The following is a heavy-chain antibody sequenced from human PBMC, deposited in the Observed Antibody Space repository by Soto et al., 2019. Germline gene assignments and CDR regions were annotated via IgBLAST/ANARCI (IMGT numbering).Heavy chain of an antibody. CDR3: ARCEWFGESPGAFDI. D-gene: IGHD3-10*01. CDR1: GGTFSSYT. CDR2: IIPILGIA. V-gene: IGHV1-69*02. Sequence: QVQLVQSGAEVKKPGSSVKVSCKASGGTFSSYTISWVRQAPGQGLEWMGRIIPILGIANYAQKFQGRVTITADKSTSTAYVELSSLRSEDTAVYYWARCEWFGESPGAFDIWGQGTMVTVSS. J-gene: IGHJ3*02.